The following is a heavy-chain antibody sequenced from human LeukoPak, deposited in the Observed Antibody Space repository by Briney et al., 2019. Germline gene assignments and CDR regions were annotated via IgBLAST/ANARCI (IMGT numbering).Heavy chain of an antibody. D-gene: IGHD4-17*01. Sequence: PGASLRLSCAASGFPLSSYAMSWVRQPPVKGLECISTISDSFRITDDADSVKGRFTIPRDNSKNTLYLQMNTLRAEDTAVYYCAKRHGDYFDYWGQGTLVTVSS. J-gene: IGHJ4*02. CDR2: ISDSFRIT. V-gene: IGHV3-23*01. CDR1: GFPLSSYA. CDR3: AKRHGDYFDY.